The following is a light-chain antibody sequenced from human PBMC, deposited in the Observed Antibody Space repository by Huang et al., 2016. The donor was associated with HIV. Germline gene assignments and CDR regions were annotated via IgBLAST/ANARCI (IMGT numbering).Light chain of an antibody. CDR2: GAS. J-gene: IGKJ5*01. CDR1: QSVRSN. Sequence: EIVMTQSPATLSVSPGERATLSCRASQSVRSNVAWYQQKPGKAPRLLIYGASTRATGIPARFRGSGSGTEFTLTISSLQSEYFVVYYCQQYNNWPPITFGQGTRLEI. CDR3: QQYNNWPPIT. V-gene: IGKV3-15*01.